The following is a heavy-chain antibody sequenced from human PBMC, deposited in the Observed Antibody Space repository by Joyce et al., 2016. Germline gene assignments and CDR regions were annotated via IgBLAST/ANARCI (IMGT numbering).Heavy chain of an antibody. CDR2: INPNSGGT. CDR3: ARAGGYGDYANRFDP. D-gene: IGHD4-17*01. V-gene: IGHV1-2*06. CDR1: GYIFTGYF. Sequence: QVQLVQSGSEVKKPGASVKVSCKASGYIFTGYFMHWVRQAQGQGLEWMGRINPNSGGTNYAQKFQGRVTMTRDTSISTAYMELSRLTSDDTAVYYCARAGGYGDYANRFDPWGQGTLVTVSS. J-gene: IGHJ5*02.